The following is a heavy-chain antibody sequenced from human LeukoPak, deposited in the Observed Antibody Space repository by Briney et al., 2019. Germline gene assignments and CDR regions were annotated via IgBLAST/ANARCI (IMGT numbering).Heavy chain of an antibody. CDR3: ARHSLEWLVPVFDY. Sequence: SETLSLTCAVYGGSFSGYYWSWIRQPPGKGLEWIGEINHSGSTNYNASLKSRVTISVDKSKNQFSLKLSSVTAADTAVYYCARHSLEWLVPVFDYWGQGTLVTVSS. J-gene: IGHJ4*02. D-gene: IGHD6-19*01. CDR1: GGSFSGYY. V-gene: IGHV4-34*01. CDR2: INHSGST.